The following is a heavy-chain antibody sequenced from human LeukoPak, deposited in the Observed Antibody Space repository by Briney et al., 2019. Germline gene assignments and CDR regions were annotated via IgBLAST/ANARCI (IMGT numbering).Heavy chain of an antibody. Sequence: SETLSLTCTVSGGSISSYYWSWIRQPAGKGLEWIGRIYTSGSTNYDPSLKSRVTISIDTSKNQFSLKLSSVTAADTAIFYCAGEYGSGSYYQGPRRQTDNWGQGTLVTVSS. CDR1: GGSISSYY. V-gene: IGHV4-4*07. J-gene: IGHJ4*02. CDR3: AGEYGSGSYYQGPRRQTDN. D-gene: IGHD3-10*01. CDR2: IYTSGST.